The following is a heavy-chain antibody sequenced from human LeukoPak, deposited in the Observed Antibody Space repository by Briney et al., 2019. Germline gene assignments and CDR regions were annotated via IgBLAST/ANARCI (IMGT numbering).Heavy chain of an antibody. D-gene: IGHD2-21*02. J-gene: IGHJ3*02. CDR3: ARDRGSGDCYPPANDAFDI. CDR2: IYSGGST. V-gene: IGHV3-66*01. CDR1: GFTVSSYY. Sequence: GGSLRLSCAASGFTVSSYYMSWVRQAPGKGLEWVSVIYSGGSTYYADSVKGRFTISRDNSKSTLYLQMNSLRAEDTAVYYCARDRGSGDCYPPANDAFDIWGQGTMVTVSS.